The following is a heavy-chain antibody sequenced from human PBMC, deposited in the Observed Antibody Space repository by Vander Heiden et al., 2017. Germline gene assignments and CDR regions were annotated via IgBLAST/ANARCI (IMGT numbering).Heavy chain of an antibody. Sequence: QVQLVQSGAEVKKTGASVKVSCKASGYTFTSYYIHWVRRAPGQGLEWMGVIYPSGGGTSYAQNLQGRVTMTRDTSTSTVYMELSSLRSEDTAMYYCARAQVGDAFDIWGQGTMVTVSS. CDR3: ARAQVGDAFDI. CDR1: GYTFTSYY. V-gene: IGHV1-46*01. CDR2: IYPSGGGT. J-gene: IGHJ3*02.